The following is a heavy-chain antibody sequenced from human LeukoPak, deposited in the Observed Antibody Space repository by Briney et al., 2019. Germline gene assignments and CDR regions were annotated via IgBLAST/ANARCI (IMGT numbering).Heavy chain of an antibody. CDR3: ARRYSSSLSWFDP. CDR1: GGSISSYY. J-gene: IGHJ5*02. D-gene: IGHD6-13*01. V-gene: IGHV4-4*09. Sequence: SETLSLTCTVSGGSISSYYWSWIRQPPGKGLEWIGYIYTSGSTNYNPSLRSRVTISVDTSKNQFSLKLSSVTAADTAEYYCARRYSSSLSWFDPWGQGTLVTVSS. CDR2: IYTSGST.